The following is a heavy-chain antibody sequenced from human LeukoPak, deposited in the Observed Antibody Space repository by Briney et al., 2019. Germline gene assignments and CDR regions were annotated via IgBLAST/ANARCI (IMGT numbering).Heavy chain of an antibody. V-gene: IGHV3-7*03. CDR2: INQDGSQN. CDR3: AREEYDILTGYLNWFDP. D-gene: IGHD3-9*01. CDR1: GFSFSDYW. J-gene: IGHJ5*02. Sequence: GVSLRLSCAASGFSFSDYWMSWVRQAPGRGLEWVGNINQDGSQNSSVDSVKGRFTISRDNAKNTLYLQMNSLRAEDTAVYYCAREEYDILTGYLNWFDPWGQGTLVTVSS.